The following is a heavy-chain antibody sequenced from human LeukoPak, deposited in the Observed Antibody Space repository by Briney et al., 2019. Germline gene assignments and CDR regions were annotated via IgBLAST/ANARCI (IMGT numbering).Heavy chain of an antibody. V-gene: IGHV1-18*01. J-gene: IGHJ3*02. Sequence: ASLNDSCKASVYTFTNYSISWVRQAPGQGLEWMGWISAHNGNTNYAQKFQGRVTMTTDTSTSTAFMDLTSLRSDDTAVYYCARDHYFPNVVSTTDGFDIWGQGTMVTVSS. CDR3: ARDHYFPNVVSTTDGFDI. CDR1: VYTFTNYS. D-gene: IGHD5/OR15-5a*01. CDR2: ISAHNGNT.